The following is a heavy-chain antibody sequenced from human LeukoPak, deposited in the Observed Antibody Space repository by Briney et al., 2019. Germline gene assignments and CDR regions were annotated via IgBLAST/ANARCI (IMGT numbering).Heavy chain of an antibody. CDR2: ISGSGSGGST. V-gene: IGHV3-23*01. CDR1: GFTFSSSA. J-gene: IGHJ4*02. D-gene: IGHD3-10*01. Sequence: PGGSLRLSCAASGFTFSSSAMSWVRQAPGKGLEWVSNISGSGSGGSTYYADSVKGRFTISRDNSKNTLYLQMNSLRAEDTAVYYCAKDRARFDYWGQGTLVTVSS. CDR3: AKDRARFDY.